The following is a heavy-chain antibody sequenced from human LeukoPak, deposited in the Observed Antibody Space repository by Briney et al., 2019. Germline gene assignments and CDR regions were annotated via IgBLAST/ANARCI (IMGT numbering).Heavy chain of an antibody. D-gene: IGHD3-22*01. CDR3: ATDREGDPSAYYLV. V-gene: IGHV3-23*01. J-gene: IGHJ4*02. CDR2: ISDNGGGT. CDR1: GFTFSDYA. Sequence: GGSLRLSCAASGFTFSDYAMSWVRQAPGKGLEWVSTISDNGGGTYYADSVKGRFTISRDNSKNTLFLQMNSLRAEDSAVYYCATDREGDPSAYYLVGGQGTLITVSS.